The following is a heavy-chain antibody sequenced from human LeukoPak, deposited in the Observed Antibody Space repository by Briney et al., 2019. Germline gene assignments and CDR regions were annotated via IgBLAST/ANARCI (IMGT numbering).Heavy chain of an antibody. J-gene: IGHJ4*02. Sequence: GGSLRLSCAASGFTFSSYAMSWVRQAPGKGLEWVSAISGSGGSTYYADSVKGRFTISRDNSKNTLYLQMNSLRAGDTAVYYCAKDPRPYSSGWYGWYYFDYWGQGTLVTVSS. V-gene: IGHV3-23*01. CDR2: ISGSGGST. CDR3: AKDPRPYSSGWYGWYYFDY. CDR1: GFTFSSYA. D-gene: IGHD6-19*01.